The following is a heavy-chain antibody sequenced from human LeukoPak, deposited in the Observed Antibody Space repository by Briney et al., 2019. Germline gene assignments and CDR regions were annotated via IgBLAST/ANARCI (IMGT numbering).Heavy chain of an antibody. CDR3: ARGEGIAAAGTVYFDY. Sequence: SETLSLTCTVSGGSISSYYWSWIRQPPGKRLEWIGYIYYSGSTNYNPSLKSRVTISVDTSKNQFSLKLSSVTAADTAVYYCARGEGIAAAGTVYFDYWGQGTLVTVSS. J-gene: IGHJ4*02. CDR2: IYYSGST. V-gene: IGHV4-59*08. CDR1: GGSISSYY. D-gene: IGHD6-13*01.